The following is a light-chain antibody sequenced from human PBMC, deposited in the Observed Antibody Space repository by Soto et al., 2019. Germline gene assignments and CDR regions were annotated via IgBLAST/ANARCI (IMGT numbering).Light chain of an antibody. CDR3: QHYGYSQWT. Sequence: EIVMTQSPATLSVSPGETATLSCRASQRVGINLAWYQHKSGQAPRLLIYGVYTRASGIPDRFSGSGSGTEFTLTITRLEPEDSAVYFCQHYGYSQWTFGQGTKVDIK. V-gene: IGKV3D-15*01. CDR1: QRVGIN. CDR2: GVY. J-gene: IGKJ1*01.